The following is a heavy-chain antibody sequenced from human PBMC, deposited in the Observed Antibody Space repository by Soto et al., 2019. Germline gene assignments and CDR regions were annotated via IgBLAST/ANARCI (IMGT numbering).Heavy chain of an antibody. CDR2: ISGSGGNT. J-gene: IGHJ4*02. CDR3: ARDSQWLRGLRFDH. Sequence: EVQLLESGGGLVQPGESLRLSCAASRFIFSNYAMSWVRQAPGKGLEWVSTISGSGGNTYYADSVKGRFTISRDNSQNTLYLQMNSLRAEDTAVYYCARDSQWLRGLRFDHWGQGTPVTASS. CDR1: RFIFSNYA. D-gene: IGHD3-22*01. V-gene: IGHV3-23*01.